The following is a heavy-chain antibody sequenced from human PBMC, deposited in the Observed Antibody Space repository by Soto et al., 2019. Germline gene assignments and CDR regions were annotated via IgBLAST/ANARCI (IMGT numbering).Heavy chain of an antibody. CDR1: GASISTYY. Sequence: QVQLQESGPGLVKPSEPLSLICTVSGASISTYYWTWIRQTPGKRLEWVGDIFHTGVTTYNPSLKSRVTMTVDTSKKQISLKLSSVTATDTAVYYCAGAQPTFYVWCQGKMVTVSS. CDR2: IFHTGVT. V-gene: IGHV4-59*01. J-gene: IGHJ3*01. CDR3: AGAQPTFYV.